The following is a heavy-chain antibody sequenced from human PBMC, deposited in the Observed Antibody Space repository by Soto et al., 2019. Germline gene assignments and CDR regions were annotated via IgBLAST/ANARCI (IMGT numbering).Heavy chain of an antibody. CDR2: INPNSGNT. CDR1: GYTFTGYY. CDR3: AREAGYCTTTSCSHWFAP. D-gene: IGHD2-2*03. V-gene: IGHV1-2*02. Sequence: QVQLVQSGAEVKKPGASMKVSCKASGYTFTGYYMHWVRQAPGQGLEWMGWINPNSGNTKYAQKFQDRVTMTTDTSTRAAYMELRSLRSDDTAVYYCAREAGYCTTTSCSHWFAPWGQGTLVTVSS. J-gene: IGHJ5*02.